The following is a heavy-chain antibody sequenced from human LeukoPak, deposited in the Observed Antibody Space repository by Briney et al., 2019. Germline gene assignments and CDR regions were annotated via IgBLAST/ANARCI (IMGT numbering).Heavy chain of an antibody. CDR3: AREETIVATIGNWFDP. CDR1: GFTFSSYG. J-gene: IGHJ5*02. V-gene: IGHV3-33*01. Sequence: PGRSLRLSCAASGFTFSSYGVHWVRQAPGKGLEWVAVIWYDGSNKYYADSVKGRFTISRDNSKNTLYLQMNSLRAEDTAVYYCAREETIVATIGNWFDPWGQGTLVTVSS. D-gene: IGHD5-12*01. CDR2: IWYDGSNK.